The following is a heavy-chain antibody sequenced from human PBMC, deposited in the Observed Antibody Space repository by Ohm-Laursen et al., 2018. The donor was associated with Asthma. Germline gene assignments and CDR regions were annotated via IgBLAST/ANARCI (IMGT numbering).Heavy chain of an antibody. CDR3: ARAHSRPYYGSGSYSDNWFDP. CDR2: ISSSSSYI. CDR1: GFTFSSYS. Sequence: SLRLSCAASGFTFSSYSMSWVRQAPGKGLEWVSSISSSSSYIYYADSVKGRFTISRDNAKNSLYLQMNSLRAEDTAVYYCARAHSRPYYGSGSYSDNWFDPWGQGTLVTVSS. D-gene: IGHD3-10*01. J-gene: IGHJ5*02. V-gene: IGHV3-21*01.